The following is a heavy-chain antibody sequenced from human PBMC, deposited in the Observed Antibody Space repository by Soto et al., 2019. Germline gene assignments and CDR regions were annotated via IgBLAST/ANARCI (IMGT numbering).Heavy chain of an antibody. CDR2: FDPEDGET. Sequence: ASVKVSCKVSGYTLTELSMHWVRQAPGKGLEWMGGFDPEDGETIYAQKFQGRVTMTEDTSTDTAYMELSSLRSEDTAVYYCATSPLSTETYNWFDPWGQGTPVTVSS. V-gene: IGHV1-24*01. CDR1: GYTLTELS. J-gene: IGHJ5*02. CDR3: ATSPLSTETYNWFDP.